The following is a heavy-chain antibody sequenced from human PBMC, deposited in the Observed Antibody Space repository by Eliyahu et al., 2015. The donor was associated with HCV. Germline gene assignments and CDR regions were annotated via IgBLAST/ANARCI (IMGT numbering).Heavy chain of an antibody. CDR1: GGTFSSYT. J-gene: IGHJ5*02. Sequence: QVQLVQSGAEVKKPGSSVKVSCKASGGTFSSYTISWVRQAPGQGLEWMGRIIPILGIANYAQKFQGRVTITADKSTSTAYMELSSLRSEDTAVYYCARDLHSYCSGGSCYSPDNWFDPWGQGTLVTVSS. CDR2: IIPILGIA. D-gene: IGHD2-15*01. CDR3: ARDLHSYCSGGSCYSPDNWFDP. V-gene: IGHV1-69*08.